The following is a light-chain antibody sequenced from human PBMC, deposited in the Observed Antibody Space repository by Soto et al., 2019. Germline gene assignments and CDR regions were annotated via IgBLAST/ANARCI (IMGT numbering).Light chain of an antibody. V-gene: IGLV2-11*01. CDR2: DVS. Sequence: QSALTQPRSGSGSPGQSVNISCTGTSSDVGGYNFVSWYQQHPGKAPKLMIYDVSKRPSGVPDRFSGSKSGNTASLTISGLQAEDEADYYCCSYAGSYTWVFGTGTKLTVL. J-gene: IGLJ1*01. CDR3: CSYAGSYTWV. CDR1: SSDVGGYNF.